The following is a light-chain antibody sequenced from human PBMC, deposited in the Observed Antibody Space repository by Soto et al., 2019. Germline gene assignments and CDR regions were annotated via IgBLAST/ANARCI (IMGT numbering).Light chain of an antibody. CDR3: QQYGSSPAT. CDR1: QSVSSSY. CDR2: GAS. J-gene: IGKJ1*01. V-gene: IGKV3-20*01. Sequence: EIVLTQSPGTLSLSPGXRATLSCRASQSVSSSYLAWYQQKPGQAPRLLIYGASSRATGIPDRFSGSGSGTDFTLTISRLEPEDFAVYYCQQYGSSPATFGPGTKVDIK.